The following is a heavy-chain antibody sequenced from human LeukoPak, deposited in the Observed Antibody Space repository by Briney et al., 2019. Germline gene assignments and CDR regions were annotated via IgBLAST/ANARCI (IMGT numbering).Heavy chain of an antibody. J-gene: IGHJ3*02. D-gene: IGHD2-2*01. CDR2: IYSGGST. CDR1: GFTFSSYA. CDR3: ARDYCSSTSCYYFKRAFDI. Sequence: GGSLRLSCAASGFTFSSYAMSWVRQAPGKGLEWVSVIYSGGSTYYADSVKGRFTISRDNSKNTLYLQMNSLRAEDTAVYYCARDYCSSTSCYYFKRAFDIWGQGTMVTVSS. V-gene: IGHV3-53*01.